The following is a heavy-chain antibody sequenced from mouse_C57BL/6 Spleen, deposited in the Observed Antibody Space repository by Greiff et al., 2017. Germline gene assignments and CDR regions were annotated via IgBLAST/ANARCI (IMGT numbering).Heavy chain of an antibody. CDR3: ARDDYDSKGFGY. CDR2: IHPNSGST. Sequence: VQLQQPGAELVKPGASVKLSCKASGYTFTSYWMHWVKQRPGQGLEWIGMIHPNSGSTNYNEKFKSKATLTVDKSSSTAYMQLSSLTSEDSAVYYCARDDYDSKGFGYWGQGTLVTVSA. V-gene: IGHV1-64*01. D-gene: IGHD2-4*01. CDR1: GYTFTSYW. J-gene: IGHJ3*01.